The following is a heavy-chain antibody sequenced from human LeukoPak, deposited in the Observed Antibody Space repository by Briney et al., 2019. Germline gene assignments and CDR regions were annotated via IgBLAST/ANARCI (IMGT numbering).Heavy chain of an antibody. V-gene: IGHV5-51*01. D-gene: IGHD1-26*01. CDR2: IYPGDSDT. CDR3: ARRLVGTKYFDY. J-gene: IGHJ4*02. Sequence: RGESLKISCKGSGYTFTTKWIGWVRQMPGKGLEWMGIIYPGDSDTRYSPSFQGQVTISADKSISTTYLQWSSLKASDTAMYYCARRLVGTKYFDYWGQGTLVTVSS. CDR1: GYTFTTKW.